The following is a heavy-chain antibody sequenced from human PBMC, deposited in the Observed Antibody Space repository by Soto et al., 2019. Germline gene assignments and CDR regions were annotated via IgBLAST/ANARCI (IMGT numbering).Heavy chain of an antibody. V-gene: IGHV1-2*02. Sequence: ASVKVSCKASGYTFTDYYTHWVRQAPGQGLEWMGWINPNSGGTNYAQKFQGRVTMTRDTSINTAYMELSRLRSDDTAVYYCASSVVPAAIHDGWHYLDYWGQGTPVTVSS. CDR1: GYTFTDYY. J-gene: IGHJ4*02. CDR2: INPNSGGT. CDR3: ASSVVPAAIHDGWHYLDY. D-gene: IGHD2-2*02.